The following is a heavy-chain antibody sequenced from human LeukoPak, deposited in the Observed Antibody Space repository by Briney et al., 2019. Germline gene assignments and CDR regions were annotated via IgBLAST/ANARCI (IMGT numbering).Heavy chain of an antibody. D-gene: IGHD2-8*01. CDR1: GGSISSGGYY. CDR2: IYYSGST. CDR3: ARRVKRGNWFDP. J-gene: IGHJ5*02. Sequence: TLSLTCTVSGGSISSGGYYWSWIRQHPGKGLEWIGYIYYSGSTYYNPSLKSRVTISVDTSKNQFSLKLSFVTAADTAVYYCARRVKRGNWFDPWGQGTLVTVSS. V-gene: IGHV4-31*03.